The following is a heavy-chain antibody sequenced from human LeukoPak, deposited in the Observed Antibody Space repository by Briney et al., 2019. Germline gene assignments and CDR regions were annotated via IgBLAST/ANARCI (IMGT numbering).Heavy chain of an antibody. V-gene: IGHV3-23*01. CDR1: GFTLSTYA. CDR3: AKDRDEGLFYYYYYMDV. J-gene: IGHJ6*03. D-gene: IGHD5-24*01. Sequence: GGSLRLSCAASGFTLSTYAMSWVRQTPGKGLEWVAATSSSDAGTYHADSVRGRFTISRDNSKNTLYLQMTSLRAEDTAVYYCAKDRDEGLFYYYYYMDVWGKGTTVTISS. CDR2: TSSSDAGT.